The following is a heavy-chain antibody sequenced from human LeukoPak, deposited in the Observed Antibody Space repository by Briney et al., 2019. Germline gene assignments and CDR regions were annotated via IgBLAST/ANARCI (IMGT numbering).Heavy chain of an antibody. V-gene: IGHV4-34*01. D-gene: IGHD3-22*01. CDR1: GGSFSGYY. J-gene: IGHJ4*02. CDR3: AKDGDVGYYDSSALDY. Sequence: SETLSLTCAVYGGSFSGYYWSWIRQPPGKGLEWIGEINHSGSTNYNPSLKSRVTISVDTSKNQFSLKLSSVTAADTAVYYCAKDGDVGYYDSSALDYWGQGTLVTVSS. CDR2: INHSGST.